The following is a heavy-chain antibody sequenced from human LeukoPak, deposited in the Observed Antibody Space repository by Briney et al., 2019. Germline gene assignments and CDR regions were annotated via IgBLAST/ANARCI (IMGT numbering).Heavy chain of an antibody. D-gene: IGHD2-8*01. Sequence: ASVKVSCKTSGYTFTSYYMHWVRQAPGQGLEWMGIINPSGGSTSYAQKFQGRVTMTRDMSTSTVYMELSSLRSEDTAVYYCARDGYAYYMDVWGKGTTVTVSS. CDR2: INPSGGST. CDR1: GYTFTSYY. V-gene: IGHV1-46*01. J-gene: IGHJ6*03. CDR3: ARDGYAYYMDV.